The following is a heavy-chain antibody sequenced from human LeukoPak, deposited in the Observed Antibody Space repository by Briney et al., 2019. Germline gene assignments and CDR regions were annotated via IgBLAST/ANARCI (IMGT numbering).Heavy chain of an antibody. CDR1: GVSISGSNSY. J-gene: IGHJ4*02. V-gene: IGHV4-39*01. CDR2: IYYSGNT. Sequence: SETLSLTCTVSGVSISGSNSYWGWIRQPPGKGLEWIGSIYYSGNTYYNASLKSQVSISIDTSKNQFSLRLTSVTAADTAVYYCARQTGSGLFILPGGQGTLVTVSS. CDR3: ARQTGSGLFILP. D-gene: IGHD3/OR15-3a*01.